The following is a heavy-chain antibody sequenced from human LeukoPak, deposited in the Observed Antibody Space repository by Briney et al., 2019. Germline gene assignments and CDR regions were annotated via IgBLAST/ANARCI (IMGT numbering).Heavy chain of an antibody. Sequence: PSETLSLTCAVYGGSFSGYYWSWIRQPPGKGLEWIGEINHSGSTNYNPSLKSRVTISVDTSKNQFSLKLSSVTAADTAVYYCARLGIVVVPAAKVFDYWGQGTLVTVSS. V-gene: IGHV4-34*01. CDR1: GGSFSGYY. CDR2: INHSGST. J-gene: IGHJ4*02. D-gene: IGHD2-2*01. CDR3: ARLGIVVVPAAKVFDY.